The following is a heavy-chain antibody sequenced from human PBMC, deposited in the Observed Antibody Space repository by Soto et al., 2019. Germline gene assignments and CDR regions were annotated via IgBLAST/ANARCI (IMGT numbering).Heavy chain of an antibody. Sequence: GGSLRLSCAASGFTFSSYAMSWVRQAQGKGLEWVSGISGSGGSTYYADSVKGRFTISRDNSKNTLYLQMNSLRAEDTAVYYYATPLRFLEWPHYFYYYGMDVWGQGTTVTVSS. CDR1: GFTFSSYA. CDR3: ATPLRFLEWPHYFYYYGMDV. V-gene: IGHV3-23*01. J-gene: IGHJ6*02. D-gene: IGHD3-3*01. CDR2: ISGSGGST.